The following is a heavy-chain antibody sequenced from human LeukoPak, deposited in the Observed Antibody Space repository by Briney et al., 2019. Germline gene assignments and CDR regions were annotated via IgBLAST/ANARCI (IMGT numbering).Heavy chain of an antibody. CDR1: GFTFTSYY. D-gene: IGHD3-22*01. CDR3: ARDYYDSSGYYYGDY. Sequence: GASVKVSCKAFGFTFTSYYMHWVRQAPGQGLEWMGIINPSGGSTSYAQKFQGRVTMTRDTSTSTVYMELSSLRSEDTAVYYCARDYYDSSGYYYGDYWGQGTLVTVSS. CDR2: INPSGGST. J-gene: IGHJ4*02. V-gene: IGHV1-46*01.